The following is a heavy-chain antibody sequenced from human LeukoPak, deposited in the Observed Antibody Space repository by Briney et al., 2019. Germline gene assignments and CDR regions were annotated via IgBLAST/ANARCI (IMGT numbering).Heavy chain of an antibody. V-gene: IGHV4-59*08. CDR3: AGQQYSSNPDY. J-gene: IGHJ4*02. D-gene: IGHD6-13*01. CDR2: IYYSGSI. CDR1: GGSISSYY. Sequence: SETLSLTCTVSGGSISSYYWSWIRQPPGKGLEWIGYIYYSGSINYNPSLKGRVTISVDTSKNQFSLKLSSVTAADTAVYYCAGQQYSSNPDYWGQGTLVTVSS.